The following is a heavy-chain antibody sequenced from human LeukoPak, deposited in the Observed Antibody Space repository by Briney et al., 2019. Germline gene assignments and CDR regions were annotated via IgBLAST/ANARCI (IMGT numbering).Heavy chain of an antibody. D-gene: IGHD6-6*01. J-gene: IGHJ4*02. Sequence: ASVKVSCKASGGTFSSYAISWVRQAPGQGLEWMGGIIPIFGTANYAQKFQGRVTMTRDTSTSTVYMELSSLRSEDTAVYYCARGPPYSSSSGVVENFDYWGQGTLVTVSS. CDR1: GGTFSSYA. V-gene: IGHV1-69*05. CDR2: IIPIFGTA. CDR3: ARGPPYSSSSGVVENFDY.